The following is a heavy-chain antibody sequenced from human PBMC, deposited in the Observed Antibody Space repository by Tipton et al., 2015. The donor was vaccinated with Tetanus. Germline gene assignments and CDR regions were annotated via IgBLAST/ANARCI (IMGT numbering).Heavy chain of an antibody. V-gene: IGHV4-34*01. Sequence: TLSLTCAVYGGSFSGYYWSWIRQPPGKGLEWIGEINHSGSTNYNPSLKSRVTISVDTSKNQFSLKLSSVTAADTAVYYCARGGGGSCHDLDYWGQGTLVTVSS. CDR3: ARGGGGSCHDLDY. D-gene: IGHD2-15*01. CDR2: INHSGST. J-gene: IGHJ4*02. CDR1: GGSFSGYY.